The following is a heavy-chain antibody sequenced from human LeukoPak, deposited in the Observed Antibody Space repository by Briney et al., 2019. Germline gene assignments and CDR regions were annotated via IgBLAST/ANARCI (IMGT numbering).Heavy chain of an antibody. CDR3: ARVTGSIDY. D-gene: IGHD1-26*01. J-gene: IGHJ4*02. CDR1: GYTFTSYD. V-gene: IGHV1-8*01. CDR2: TNPKSGNT. Sequence: GASVKVPCKASGYTFTSYDINWVRQATGQGLEWMGWTNPKSGNTGYAQKFQGRVTMTRSTSISTAYMEPSSLRSEDTAVYYCARVTGSIDYWGQGTLVTVSS.